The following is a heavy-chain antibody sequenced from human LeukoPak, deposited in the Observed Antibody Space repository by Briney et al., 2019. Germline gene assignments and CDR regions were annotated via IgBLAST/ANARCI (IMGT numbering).Heavy chain of an antibody. D-gene: IGHD1-26*01. CDR3: ARLSGRDFDF. J-gene: IGHJ4*02. Sequence: HGETLTISCKGSGYSFTSYWSGWVRQMHGKGLEWMGIIYPGDSDIRYSPSFQGQVTMSVDKSISTAYLQWSSLKASDTAMYDCARLSGRDFDFWGQGTLVTVSS. CDR2: IYPGDSDI. V-gene: IGHV5-51*01. CDR1: GYSFTSYW.